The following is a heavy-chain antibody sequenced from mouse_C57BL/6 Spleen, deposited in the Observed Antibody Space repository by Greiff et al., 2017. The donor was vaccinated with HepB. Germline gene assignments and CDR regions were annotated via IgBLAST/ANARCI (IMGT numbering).Heavy chain of an antibody. CDR2: ISYDGSN. CDR1: GYSITSGYY. V-gene: IGHV3-6*01. D-gene: IGHD3-3*01. J-gene: IGHJ4*01. Sequence: ESGPGLVKPSQSLSLTCSVTGYSITSGYYWNWIRQFPGNKLEWMGYISYDGSNNYNPSLKNRISITRDTSKNQFFLKLNSVTTEDTATYYCARGGRGYAMDYWGQGTSVTVSS. CDR3: ARGGRGYAMDY.